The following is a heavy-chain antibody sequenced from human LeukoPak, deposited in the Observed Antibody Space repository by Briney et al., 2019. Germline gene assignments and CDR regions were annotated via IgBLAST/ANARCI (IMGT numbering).Heavy chain of an antibody. CDR2: ISSSSSYI. CDR3: AGEGVYYDILTGYPPFDY. CDR1: GFTFSSYS. J-gene: IGHJ4*02. D-gene: IGHD3-9*01. Sequence: GGSLRLSCAASGFTFSSYSMNWVRQAPGKGLEWVSSISSSSSYIYYADSVKGRFTISRDNAKNSLYLQMNSLRAEDTAVYNCAGEGVYYDILTGYPPFDYWGQGTLVTVSS. V-gene: IGHV3-21*01.